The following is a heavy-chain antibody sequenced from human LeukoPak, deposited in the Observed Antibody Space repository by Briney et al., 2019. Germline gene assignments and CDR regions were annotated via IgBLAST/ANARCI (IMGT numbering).Heavy chain of an antibody. Sequence: SETLSLTCTVSGGSISSYYWSWIRQPPGKGLEWIGYIYYSGSTNYNPSPKSRVTISVDTSKNQFSLKLSSVTAADTAVYYCAREYSSLIFDYWGQGTLVTVSS. D-gene: IGHD6-13*01. CDR1: GGSISSYY. CDR3: AREYSSLIFDY. CDR2: IYYSGST. V-gene: IGHV4-59*01. J-gene: IGHJ4*02.